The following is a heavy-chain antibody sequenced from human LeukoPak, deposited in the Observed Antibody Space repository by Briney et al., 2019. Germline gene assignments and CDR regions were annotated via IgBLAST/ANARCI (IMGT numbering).Heavy chain of an antibody. CDR2: IYTSGST. V-gene: IGHV4-4*07. CDR1: GSSISSYY. Sequence: PSETLSLTCTVSGSSISSYYWSWIRQPAGKGLEWIGRIYTSGSTNYNPSLKSRVTISVDKSKNQFSLKLSSVTAADTAVYYCARDPVTGNWFDPWGQGTLVTVSS. J-gene: IGHJ5*02. CDR3: ARDPVTGNWFDP. D-gene: IGHD3-10*01.